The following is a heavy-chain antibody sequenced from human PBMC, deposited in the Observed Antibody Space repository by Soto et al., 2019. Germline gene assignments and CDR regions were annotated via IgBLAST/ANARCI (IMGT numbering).Heavy chain of an antibody. J-gene: IGHJ4*02. CDR2: IRNKANSYST. Sequence: GGSLRLSCAASGFTFSDHYMEWVRQAPGKGLEWVGRIRNKANSYSTEYAASVKGRFTISRDDSMNSLYLQMNSLKTEDTAVLYCARYSGSYSRGLDYWGQGTPVTVSS. V-gene: IGHV3-72*01. CDR1: GFTFSDHY. CDR3: ARYSGSYSRGLDY. D-gene: IGHD1-26*01.